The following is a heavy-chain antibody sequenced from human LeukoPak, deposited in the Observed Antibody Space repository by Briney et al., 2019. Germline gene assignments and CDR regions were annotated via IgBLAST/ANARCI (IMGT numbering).Heavy chain of an antibody. Sequence: GGSLTLSWAPAGFTLSINHISWARQAPGKGLEWVSYIRISGSTIYYADSVKGRFTISRDNAKHSLSLQMHRLRAEDPAVYFCSRDGTTVTTNYYYGMDDWGQGTTVTVSS. CDR2: IRISGSTI. J-gene: IGHJ6*02. D-gene: IGHD4-11*01. CDR1: GFTLSINH. CDR3: SRDGTTVTTNYYYGMDD. V-gene: IGHV3-48*03.